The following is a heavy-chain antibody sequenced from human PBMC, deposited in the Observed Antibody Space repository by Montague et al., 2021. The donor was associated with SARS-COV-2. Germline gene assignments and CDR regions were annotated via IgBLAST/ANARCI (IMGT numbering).Heavy chain of an antibody. J-gene: IGHJ4*02. Sequence: SETLSLTCTVSGDSISSSSYYWGWIRQPPGKGLEWIGNNHYSGITYNNPSLKNRVTMSVDTSKNQFSLKLSSVTAADTAVYYCVRDVCTHVDYWGQGTLVTVSS. CDR3: VRDVCTHVDY. D-gene: IGHD5/OR15-5a*01. V-gene: IGHV4-39*02. CDR2: NHYSGIT. CDR1: GDSISSSSYY.